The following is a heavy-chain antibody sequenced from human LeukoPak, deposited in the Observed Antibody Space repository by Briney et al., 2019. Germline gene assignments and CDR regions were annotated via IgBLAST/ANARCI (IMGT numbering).Heavy chain of an antibody. V-gene: IGHV4-39*01. CDR1: GGSISNSGYY. D-gene: IGHD3/OR15-3a*01. CDR2: IHYGGNT. CDR3: TRHRLAWYSVDY. Sequence: SETLSLTCTVSGGSISNSGYYWGWIRQPPGKGLEWVGSIHYGGNTYYNTSLRSRVTISVDTSKNQFSLRLSSVSAADTAVYYCTRHRLAWYSVDYWGQGTLVTVSS. J-gene: IGHJ4*02.